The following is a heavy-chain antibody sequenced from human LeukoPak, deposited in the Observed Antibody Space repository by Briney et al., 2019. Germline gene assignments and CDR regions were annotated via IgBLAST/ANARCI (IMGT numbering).Heavy chain of an antibody. CDR3: ARGPTVETHDFDY. J-gene: IGHJ4*02. V-gene: IGHV4-34*01. Sequence: PSETLSLTCAVYGGSFSVYYWSWIRQPPGKGLEWIGEINHSGSTNYNPSLKSRVTISVDTSKNQFSLKLSSVTAADTAVYYCARGPTVETHDFDYWGQGTLVTVSS. CDR1: GGSFSVYY. D-gene: IGHD4-23*01. CDR2: INHSGST.